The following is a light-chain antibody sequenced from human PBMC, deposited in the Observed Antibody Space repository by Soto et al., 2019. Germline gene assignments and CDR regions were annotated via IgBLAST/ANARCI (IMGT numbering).Light chain of an antibody. V-gene: IGKV3-11*01. Sequence: DIVLTQSPGTLSLSPGERATLSCRASQSVSNSYLAWYQQKPGQAPRLLIYDASNRATGIPARFSGSGSGTDFTLTISSLEPEDFAVYYCQQRSNWPRTFGQGTKVDIK. CDR2: DAS. CDR1: QSVSNSY. J-gene: IGKJ1*01. CDR3: QQRSNWPRT.